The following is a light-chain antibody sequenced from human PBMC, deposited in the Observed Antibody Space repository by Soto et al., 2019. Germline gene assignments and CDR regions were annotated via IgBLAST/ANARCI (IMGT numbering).Light chain of an antibody. CDR1: SGHSSYI. J-gene: IGLJ2*01. CDR3: ETWDSNTRV. CDR2: LEGSGSY. Sequence: QAVVTQSSSASASLGSSVKLTCTLSSGHSSYIIAWHHQQPGKAPRYLMKLEGSGSYNKGSGVPDRFSGSSSGDDRYLTISNLQLEDEANYYCETWDSNTRVFGGGTQLTVL. V-gene: IGLV4-60*01.